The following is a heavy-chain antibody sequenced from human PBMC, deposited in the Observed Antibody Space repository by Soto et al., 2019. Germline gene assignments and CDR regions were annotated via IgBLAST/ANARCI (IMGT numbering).Heavy chain of an antibody. D-gene: IGHD2-8*02. Sequence: SETLSLTCTVSGGSISSYYWSWIRQPPGKGLEWIGEINHSGSTNYNPSLKSRVTISVDTSKNQFSLKLTSVTAADTAVYYCARDKITGLFDYWGQGTLVTVS. V-gene: IGHV4-34*01. J-gene: IGHJ4*02. CDR1: GGSISSYY. CDR3: ARDKITGLFDY. CDR2: INHSGST.